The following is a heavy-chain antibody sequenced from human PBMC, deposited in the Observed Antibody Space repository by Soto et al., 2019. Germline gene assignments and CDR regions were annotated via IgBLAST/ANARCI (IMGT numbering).Heavy chain of an antibody. CDR3: ARAPRGNYGYPSYFDY. Sequence: SEALSLTCAVYGGSFSDYYWCWIRQPPGKGLEWIGEINHSGSTNYNPSLKSRVTISVDTSKNQFSLKLSSVTAADTAVYYCARAPRGNYGYPSYFDYWGQGTLVTVSS. CDR2: INHSGST. V-gene: IGHV4-34*01. D-gene: IGHD3-10*01. CDR1: GGSFSDYY. J-gene: IGHJ4*02.